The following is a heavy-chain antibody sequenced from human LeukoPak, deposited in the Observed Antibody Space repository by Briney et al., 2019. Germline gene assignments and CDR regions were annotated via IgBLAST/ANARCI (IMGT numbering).Heavy chain of an antibody. CDR1: GFTFRTYS. Sequence: PGRSLRLSCAASGFTFRTYSIHWVRQAPGKGLEWVTVVSADGRTQLYSDSVKGRFTVSRDNAKNSLYLQMNSLRAEDTAVYYCARGGSYSVFDYWGQGTLVTVSS. J-gene: IGHJ4*02. V-gene: IGHV3-30*03. CDR2: VSADGRTQ. D-gene: IGHD1-26*01. CDR3: ARGGSYSVFDY.